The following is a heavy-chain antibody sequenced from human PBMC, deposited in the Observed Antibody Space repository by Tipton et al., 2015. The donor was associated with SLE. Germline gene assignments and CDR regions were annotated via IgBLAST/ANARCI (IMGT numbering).Heavy chain of an antibody. CDR1: GFTFSSYS. CDR3: ATSGDYDFWSGYSDY. J-gene: IGHJ4*02. D-gene: IGHD3-3*01. V-gene: IGHV3-23*01. Sequence: SLRLSCAASGFTFSSYSMNWVRQAPGKGLEWVSAISGSGGSTYYADSVKGRFTISRDNSKNTLYLQMNSLRAEDTAVYYCATSGDYDFWSGYSDYWGQGTLVTVSS. CDR2: ISGSGGST.